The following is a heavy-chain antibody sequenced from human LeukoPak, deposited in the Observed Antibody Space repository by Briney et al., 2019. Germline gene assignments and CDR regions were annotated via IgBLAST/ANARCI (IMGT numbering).Heavy chain of an antibody. D-gene: IGHD6-19*01. CDR1: GGSISSSSYY. CDR3: AREWLGQDY. Sequence: SETLSLTCTVSGGSISSSSYYWGWIRQPPGKGLEWIGSIYYSGSTYYNPSLKSRVTISVDTSKNQFSLKLSSVTAADTAVYYCAREWLGQDYWGQGTLVTVSS. CDR2: IYYSGST. V-gene: IGHV4-39*02. J-gene: IGHJ4*02.